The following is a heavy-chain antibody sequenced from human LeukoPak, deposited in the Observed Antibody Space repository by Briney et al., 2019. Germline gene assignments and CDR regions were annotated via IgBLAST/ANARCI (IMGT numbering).Heavy chain of an antibody. CDR2: ISGSGETT. V-gene: IGHV3-23*01. J-gene: IGHJ4*02. Sequence: GGSLRLSCAASGFTFSSYAMRWVRQAPGKGLEWVSVISGSGETTYYADSVKGRFTVSRDNSKNTLYLQMNSLRAEDTAVYYCAKETPHFDYWGQGTLVTVSS. CDR3: AKETPHFDY. CDR1: GFTFSSYA.